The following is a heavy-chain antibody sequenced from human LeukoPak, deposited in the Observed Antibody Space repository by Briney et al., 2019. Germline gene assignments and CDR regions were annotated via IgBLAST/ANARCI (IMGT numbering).Heavy chain of an antibody. CDR3: ARAPREWLLGYHFEY. CDR2: IKQDGSEK. D-gene: IGHD3-3*01. CDR1: GFTFSSYG. J-gene: IGHJ4*02. Sequence: GGSLRLSCAASGFTFSSYGMHWVRQAPGKGLEWVANIKQDGSEKYYVDSVKGRFAISRDNGKNSLYLQMNSLRVEDMAVYYCARAPREWLLGYHFEYWGQGTLVTVSS. V-gene: IGHV3-7*01.